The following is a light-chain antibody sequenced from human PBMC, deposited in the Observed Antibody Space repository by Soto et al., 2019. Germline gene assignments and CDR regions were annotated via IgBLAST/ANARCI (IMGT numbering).Light chain of an antibody. Sequence: IVMTQSPATLSLSPVERATLSCRASQSVSSNLAWYKQKHGQAPRLLIYGAYTRATGIPARFSGSGSGKEFTITIRSMQYEDFAVYYCKQYNNWPKTVGQGTQVDIK. V-gene: IGKV3-15*01. CDR1: QSVSSN. CDR2: GAY. CDR3: KQYNNWPKT. J-gene: IGKJ1*01.